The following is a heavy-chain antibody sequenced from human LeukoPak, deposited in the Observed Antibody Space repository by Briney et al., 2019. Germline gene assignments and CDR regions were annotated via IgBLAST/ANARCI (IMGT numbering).Heavy chain of an antibody. Sequence: SETLSLTCTVSGGSISSSSYYWGWIRQPPGKGLEWIGSIYYSGSTYYNPSLKSRVTISVDTSKNQFSLKLSSVTAADTAVYYCARDHPKEYSYGRKNAFDIWGQGTMVTVSS. D-gene: IGHD5-18*01. CDR2: IYYSGST. J-gene: IGHJ3*02. CDR3: ARDHPKEYSYGRKNAFDI. V-gene: IGHV4-39*07. CDR1: GGSISSSSYY.